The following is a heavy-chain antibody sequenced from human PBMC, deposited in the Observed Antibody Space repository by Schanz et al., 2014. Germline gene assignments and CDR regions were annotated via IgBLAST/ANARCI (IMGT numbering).Heavy chain of an antibody. V-gene: IGHV3-30*03. J-gene: IGHJ4*02. CDR2: ISYDGSNK. D-gene: IGHD2-15*01. CDR3: ARDRGYCSGGSCLTFDY. Sequence: VRLVESGGGLVKPGGSLRLSCAASGFTFSSYSMNWVRQAPGKGLEWVAVISYDGSNKYYADSVKGRFTISRDNSKNTLYLQMNTLRAEDTAVYYCARDRGYCSGGSCLTFDYWGQGTLVTVSS. CDR1: GFTFSSYS.